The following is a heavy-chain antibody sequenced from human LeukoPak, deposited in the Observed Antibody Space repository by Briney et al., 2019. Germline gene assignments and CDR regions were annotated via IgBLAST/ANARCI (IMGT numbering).Heavy chain of an antibody. CDR3: ARVGPYFDY. V-gene: IGHV1-69*06. CDR2: IIPIFGAA. Sequence: SVKVSCKASGYTFTNSYIHWVRQAPGQGLEWMGGIIPIFGAANYAQKFQGRVTITADKSTSTAYMELSSLRSEDTAVYYCARVGPYFDYWGQGTLVTVSS. J-gene: IGHJ4*02. CDR1: GYTFTNSY.